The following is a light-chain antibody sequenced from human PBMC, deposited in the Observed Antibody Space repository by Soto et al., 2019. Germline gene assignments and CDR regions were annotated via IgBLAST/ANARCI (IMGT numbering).Light chain of an antibody. J-gene: IGKJ5*01. CDR1: QSVIIN. CDR2: GSS. V-gene: IGKV3-15*01. CDR3: QHYNNWPPIT. Sequence: EIVLTQSPGTLSLSPGERATLSCRASQSVIINLAWYQRKPGHGPSLRVYGSSTSAVGVPDRFSGSGSGTEFTLTISRLQSEDFAVYYCQHYNNWPPITFGQGTRLEIK.